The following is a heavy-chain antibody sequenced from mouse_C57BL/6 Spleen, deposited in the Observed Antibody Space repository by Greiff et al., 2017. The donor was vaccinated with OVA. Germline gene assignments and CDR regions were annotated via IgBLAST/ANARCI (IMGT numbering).Heavy chain of an antibody. Sequence: VQLQQSGAELARPGASVKLSCKASGYTFTSYGISWVKQRTGQGLEWIGEIYPRSGNTYYNEKFKGKATLTADKSSSTAYMELRSLTSEDSAVYFCARSDGYSAYWGQGTLVTVSA. J-gene: IGHJ3*01. CDR2: IYPRSGNT. CDR3: ARSDGYSAY. V-gene: IGHV1-81*01. CDR1: GYTFTSYG. D-gene: IGHD2-3*01.